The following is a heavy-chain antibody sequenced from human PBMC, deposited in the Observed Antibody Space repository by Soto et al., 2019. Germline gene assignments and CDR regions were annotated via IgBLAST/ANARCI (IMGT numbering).Heavy chain of an antibody. V-gene: IGHV3-21*01. J-gene: IGHJ6*02. CDR1: GFTFSSYS. CDR2: ISSSSSYI. CDR3: ARDGLIEATLYASMDV. D-gene: IGHD5-12*01. Sequence: EVQLVESGGGLVKPGGSLRLSCAASGFTFSSYSMNWVRQAPGKGLEWVSSISSSSSYIYYADSVKGRFIISRDNAKNSLDRQMHSLIAEDTAVYYCARDGLIEATLYASMDVWGQGTTVTVSS.